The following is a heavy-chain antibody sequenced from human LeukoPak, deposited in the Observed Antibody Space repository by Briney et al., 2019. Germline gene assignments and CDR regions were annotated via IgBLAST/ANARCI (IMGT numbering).Heavy chain of an antibody. J-gene: IGHJ4*02. CDR1: GFTFSGYS. CDR3: ARGVTAHPGHFDY. Sequence: PGGSLRLSCAASGFTFSGYSMNWVRQAPGKGLEWVSSISSSSSYIYYADSVKGRFTISRDNAKNSPYLQMNSLRAEDTAVYYCARGVTAHPGHFDYWGQGTLVTVSS. CDR2: ISSSSSYI. V-gene: IGHV3-21*01. D-gene: IGHD2-21*02.